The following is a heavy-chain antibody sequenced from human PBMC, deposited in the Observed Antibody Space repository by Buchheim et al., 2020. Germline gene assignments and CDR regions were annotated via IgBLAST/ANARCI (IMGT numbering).Heavy chain of an antibody. Sequence: EVQLVESGGGLVQPGGSLRLSCAASGFSFSTYWMHWVRQGPEKGLVWVSRTSPDGSATDYADSVKGRFVISRDNARNKQLLQMISVRAEATAVYSCVRRTTPAGDTGVADYWGQGTL. CDR1: GFSFSTYW. V-gene: IGHV3-74*01. D-gene: IGHD1-14*01. CDR3: VRRTTPAGDTGVADY. CDR2: TSPDGSAT. J-gene: IGHJ4*01.